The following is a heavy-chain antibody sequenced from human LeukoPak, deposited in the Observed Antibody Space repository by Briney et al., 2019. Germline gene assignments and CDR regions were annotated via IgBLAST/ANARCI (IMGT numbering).Heavy chain of an antibody. J-gene: IGHJ4*02. CDR1: GFTFSSYA. Sequence: GGSLRLSCAASGFTFSSYAMHWVRQAPGKGLEWVAVISYDGSYKYYADSVKGRFTISRDNSKNTLYLQMNSLRAEDTAVYYCARDEGIAARLNYWGQGTLVTVSS. CDR2: ISYDGSYK. V-gene: IGHV3-30-3*01. CDR3: ARDEGIAARLNY. D-gene: IGHD6-6*01.